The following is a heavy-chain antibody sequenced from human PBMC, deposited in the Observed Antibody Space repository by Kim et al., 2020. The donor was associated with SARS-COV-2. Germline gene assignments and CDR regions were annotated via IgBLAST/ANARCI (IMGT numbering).Heavy chain of an antibody. CDR1: GYTLTELS. CDR2: FDPEDGET. CDR3: ATSTPLQFPFDSYGSGYWFDP. D-gene: IGHD5-18*01. V-gene: IGHV1-24*01. Sequence: ASVKVSCKVSGYTLTELSMHWVRQAPGKGLEWMGGFDPEDGETIYAQKFQGRVTMTEDTSTDTAYMELSSLRSEDTAVYYWATSTPLQFPFDSYGSGYWFDPWGQGTLVTVSS. J-gene: IGHJ5*02.